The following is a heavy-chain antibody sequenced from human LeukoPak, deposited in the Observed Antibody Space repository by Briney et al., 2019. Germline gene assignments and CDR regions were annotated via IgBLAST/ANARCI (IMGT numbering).Heavy chain of an antibody. CDR1: GFTYSSYG. CDR2: ISYDGSNK. Sequence: GGSLRLSCAASGFTYSSYGMHWVRQAPGKGREGVAFISYDGSNKYYADSVKGRFTISRDNSKNTLYLQMNSLRAEDTAVYYCARDRTVTLPGGAFDIWGQGTMVTVSS. D-gene: IGHD4-17*01. J-gene: IGHJ3*02. CDR3: ARDRTVTLPGGAFDI. V-gene: IGHV3-30*03.